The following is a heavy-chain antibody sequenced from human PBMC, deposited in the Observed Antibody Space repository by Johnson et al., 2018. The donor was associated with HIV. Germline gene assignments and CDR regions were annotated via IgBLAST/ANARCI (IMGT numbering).Heavy chain of an antibody. V-gene: IGHV3-7*01. CDR2: IKEDGSEK. D-gene: IGHD3-10*01. Sequence: VQLVESGGGLVQPGGSLRLSCAASGFSFSRFWMNWVRQAPGKGLEWVANIKEDGSEKYYVDSVKGRFTMSRDNAKKTLYLEMNSLRAEDTAVYYCARSEITGVRGGAFDIWGQGTMVTVSS. CDR3: ARSEITGVRGGAFDI. CDR1: GFSFSRFW. J-gene: IGHJ3*02.